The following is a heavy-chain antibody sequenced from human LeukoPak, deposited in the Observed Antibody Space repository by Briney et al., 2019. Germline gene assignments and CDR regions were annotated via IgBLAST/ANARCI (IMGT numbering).Heavy chain of an antibody. Sequence: GASVKVSCKASGYTFTSYGISWVRQAPGQGLGWMGWISAYNGNTNYAQKLQGRVTMTTDTSTSTAYMELRSLRSDDTAVYYCATLVSGYDPFDYWGQGTLVTVSS. CDR1: GYTFTSYG. CDR2: ISAYNGNT. V-gene: IGHV1-18*04. D-gene: IGHD5-12*01. CDR3: ATLVSGYDPFDY. J-gene: IGHJ4*02.